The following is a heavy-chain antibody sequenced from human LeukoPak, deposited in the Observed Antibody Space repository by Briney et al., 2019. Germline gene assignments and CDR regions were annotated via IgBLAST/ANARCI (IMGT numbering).Heavy chain of an antibody. CDR1: GFTFSSYG. CDR2: IGGSGGSGGST. D-gene: IGHD3-22*01. V-gene: IGHV3-23*01. CDR3: AKIYYYDSSVYFPHDAFGI. Sequence: PGGSLRLSCAASGFTFSSYGMSWVRQAPGKGLEWVSVIGGSGGSGGSTYSADSVKGRFTISRDNSKNTRYLQMNSLRAEDTAVYYCAKIYYYDSSVYFPHDAFGIWGQGTMVTVSS. J-gene: IGHJ3*02.